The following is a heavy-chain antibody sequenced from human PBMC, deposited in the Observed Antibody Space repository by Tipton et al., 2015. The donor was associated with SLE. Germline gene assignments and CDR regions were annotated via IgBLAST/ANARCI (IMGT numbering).Heavy chain of an antibody. CDR1: GDSMNNYY. D-gene: IGHD2-15*01. CDR2: IYKTGIT. V-gene: IGHV4-4*07. CDR3: ARGDRGAFDI. J-gene: IGHJ3*02. Sequence: TLSLTCSVSGDSMNNYYWSWIRQPAGMPLEWIGRIYKTGITNYNPSLKSRVTMSVDTSKNQFSLKLSSVTAADTAVYYCARGDRGAFDIWGQGTMVTVSS.